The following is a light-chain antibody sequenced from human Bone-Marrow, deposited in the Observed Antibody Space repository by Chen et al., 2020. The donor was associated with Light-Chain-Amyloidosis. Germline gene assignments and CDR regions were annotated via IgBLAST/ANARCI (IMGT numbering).Light chain of an antibody. J-gene: IGLJ2*01. CDR3: QSADSSGTYEVI. CDR1: DLPTKY. Sequence: SYELTQPPSVSVSPGQTARITCSGDDLPTKYAYWYQQTPGQAPVLGRHRDTERPSGISERFSGSSSGPTATLTISGVQAEDEADYHCQSADSSGTYEVIFGGGTKLTVL. CDR2: RDT. V-gene: IGLV3-25*03.